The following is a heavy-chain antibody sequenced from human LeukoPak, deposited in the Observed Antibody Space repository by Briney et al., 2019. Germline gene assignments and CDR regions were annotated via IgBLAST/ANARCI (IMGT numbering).Heavy chain of an antibody. J-gene: IGHJ5*02. V-gene: IGHV1-69*04. CDR3: ARVLVDTSPVDYNNWFEP. Sequence: SVKVSCKASGGTFNSYGISWVRQAPGQGLEWMGRINSIFGIANYAQKFQGRVTITADKSTNTAYMDLSSLRSEDTAMYYCARVLVDTSPVDYNNWFEPWGERTLVTVPS. D-gene: IGHD5-18*01. CDR1: GGTFNSYG. CDR2: INSIFGIA.